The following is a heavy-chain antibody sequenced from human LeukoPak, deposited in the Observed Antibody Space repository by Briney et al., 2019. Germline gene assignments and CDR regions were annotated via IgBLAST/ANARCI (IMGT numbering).Heavy chain of an antibody. CDR1: GFTFSGSA. J-gene: IGHJ4*02. Sequence: GGSLRLSCVVSGFTFSGSAVHWVRQASGKGLEWVGRIRSKANNYATAYAASVKGRFTISRDDSKNTAYLQMNSLKTEDTAVYYCTGDNFDSSVKFDYWGQGSLVTVSS. CDR3: TGDNFDSSVKFDY. CDR2: IRSKANNYAT. D-gene: IGHD3-22*01. V-gene: IGHV3-73*01.